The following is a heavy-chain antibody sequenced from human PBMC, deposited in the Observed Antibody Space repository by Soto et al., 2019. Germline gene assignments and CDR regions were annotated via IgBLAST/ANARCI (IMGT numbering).Heavy chain of an antibody. V-gene: IGHV4-31*03. CDR2: IYYSGST. CDR1: GGSISSGGYY. Sequence: QVQLQESGPGLVKPSQTLSLTCTVSGGSISSGGYYWSWIRQHPGKGLEWIGYIYYSGSTYYNPSLKSRVTISVDTSKNQFSLKLSSVTAADTAVYYCARHRSGGSWPLGEGRDAFDIWGQGTMVTVSS. J-gene: IGHJ3*02. D-gene: IGHD2-15*01. CDR3: ARHRSGGSWPLGEGRDAFDI.